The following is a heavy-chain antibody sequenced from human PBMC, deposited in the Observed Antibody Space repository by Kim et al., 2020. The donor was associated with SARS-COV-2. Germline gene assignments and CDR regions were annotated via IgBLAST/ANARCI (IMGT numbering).Heavy chain of an antibody. CDR2: ISYDGSKK. CDR3: AKGRTYTSGSYREFDY. V-gene: IGHV3-30*18. Sequence: GGSLRLSCAASGFTFSTYGMHWVRQAPGKGLEWVTLISYDGSKKYYAESVKGRFTISRDNSENTLYLQMNSLRAEDTAVYYCAKGRTYTSGSYREFDYWGQGTLPTVSS. D-gene: IGHD3-10*01. CDR1: GFTFSTYG. J-gene: IGHJ4*02.